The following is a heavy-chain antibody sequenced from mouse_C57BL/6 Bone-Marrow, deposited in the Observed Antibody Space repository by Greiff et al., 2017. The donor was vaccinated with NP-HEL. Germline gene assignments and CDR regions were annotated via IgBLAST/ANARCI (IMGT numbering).Heavy chain of an antibody. V-gene: IGHV5S21*01. CDR3: AREYYYGSRYYYAMDY. J-gene: IGHJ4*01. Sequence: EVNLVESGEGLVKPGGSLKLSCAASGFTFSSYAMSWVRQTPEKRLEWVAYISSGGDYIYYADTVKGRFTISRDNARNTLYLQMSSLKSEDTAMYYCAREYYYGSRYYYAMDYWGQGTSVTVSS. CDR1: GFTFSSYA. CDR2: ISSGGDYI. D-gene: IGHD1-1*01.